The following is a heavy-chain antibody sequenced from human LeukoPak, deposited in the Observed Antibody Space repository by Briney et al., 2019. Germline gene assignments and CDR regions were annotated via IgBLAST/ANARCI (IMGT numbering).Heavy chain of an antibody. CDR2: ISYDGSNK. Sequence: GGSLRLSCAASGFTFSSYAMHWVRQAPGKGVEWVAVISYDGSNKYYADSVKGRFTISRDNSKNTLYLQMNSLRAEDTAVYYCARARLRYDAFDIWGQGTMVTVSS. V-gene: IGHV3-30-3*01. J-gene: IGHJ3*02. CDR3: ARARLRYDAFDI. CDR1: GFTFSSYA. D-gene: IGHD4-17*01.